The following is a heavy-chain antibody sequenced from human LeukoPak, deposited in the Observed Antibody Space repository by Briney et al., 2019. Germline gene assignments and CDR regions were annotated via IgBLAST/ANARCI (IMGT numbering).Heavy chain of an antibody. CDR3: GPGVRGVKNCFDP. D-gene: IGHD3-10*01. V-gene: IGHV4-39*01. CDR1: GGSIRSSSYY. CDR2: IYYSGSS. Sequence: SEPLSLPCTVSGGSIRSSSYYGGSIRQPPGKGLVWIGGIYYSGSSYYTHSLKSRVTISVDTSKNQYSLMQSSVTAADTAVYYCGPGVRGVKNCFDPWGQGTLVTVSS. J-gene: IGHJ5*02.